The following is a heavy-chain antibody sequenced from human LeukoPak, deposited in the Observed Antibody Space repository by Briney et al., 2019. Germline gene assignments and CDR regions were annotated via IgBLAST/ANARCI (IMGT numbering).Heavy chain of an antibody. CDR1: GHIFRDYY. V-gene: IGHV1-2*02. J-gene: IGHJ4*02. D-gene: IGHD2-21*01. CDR2: ISHYCGAT. CDR3: VSWAGGNSDVASFDY. Sequence: ASVKASYTASGHIFRDYYTHWVRQAPGRGVEWMGWISHYCGATKLVQKFQGRVTFTRDTSISTAYVELSNLASDDTGVYYCVSWAGGNSDVASFDYWGQGTLVIVSS.